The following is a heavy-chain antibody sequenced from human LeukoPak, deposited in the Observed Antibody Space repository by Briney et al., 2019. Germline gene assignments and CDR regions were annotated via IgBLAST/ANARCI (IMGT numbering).Heavy chain of an antibody. CDR3: ARGSPGLLKSQTSETTVTTFPFDY. J-gene: IGHJ4*02. CDR1: GYTLTSYY. CDR2: INPSGGST. V-gene: IGHV1-46*01. Sequence: AASVKVSCKASGYTLTSYYIHWVRQAPGQGLEWMGIINPSGGSTSYAQNFQGRVTMTRDTSTSTVYMELSRLRSDDTAVYYCARGSPGLLKSQTSETTVTTFPFDYWGQGTPVTVSS. D-gene: IGHD4-11*01.